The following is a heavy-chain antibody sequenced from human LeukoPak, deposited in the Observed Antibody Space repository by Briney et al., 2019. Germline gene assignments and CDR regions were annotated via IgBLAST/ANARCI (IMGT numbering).Heavy chain of an antibody. J-gene: IGHJ6*03. D-gene: IGHD1-1*01. CDR1: GFTFSSDS. CDR3: AKETDLGHYYMHV. CDR2: ISSSSSYI. Sequence: PGGALRLSCAASGFTFSSDSMNWVRQAPGKGVEWVSSISSSSSYIYYADSVKGGVTISRENAKKSLYLQMNSLRAEDTAVYYCAKETDLGHYYMHVWGKGTTVTVSS. V-gene: IGHV3-21*01.